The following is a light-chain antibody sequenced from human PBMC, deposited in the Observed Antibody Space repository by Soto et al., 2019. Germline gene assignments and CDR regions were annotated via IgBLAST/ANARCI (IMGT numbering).Light chain of an antibody. CDR3: QQYHNWPPQYT. CDR2: GAS. V-gene: IGKV3-15*01. CDR1: QSVASN. J-gene: IGKJ2*01. Sequence: EIVMTQSPASLSVSPGDGATLSCRASQSVASNVAWYQQKPGQGPRLLIHGASTRAVGVPARFSGSGSGTDFTLTIISLQSEDFAVYYCQQYHNWPPQYTFGEGTELQIK.